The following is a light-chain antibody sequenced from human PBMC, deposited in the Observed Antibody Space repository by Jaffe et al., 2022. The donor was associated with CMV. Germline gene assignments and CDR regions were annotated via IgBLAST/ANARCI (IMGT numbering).Light chain of an antibody. CDR3: QQYNSYPYT. CDR2: KAS. Sequence: DIQMTQSPSTLSASVGDRVIITCRASQSISTWLAWYQQKPGKAPNLLIYKASTLEDAVPSRFSGSGSGTEFTLTISSLQPDDFATYYCQQYNSYPYTFGQGTKLEIK. CDR1: QSISTW. V-gene: IGKV1-5*03. J-gene: IGKJ2*01.